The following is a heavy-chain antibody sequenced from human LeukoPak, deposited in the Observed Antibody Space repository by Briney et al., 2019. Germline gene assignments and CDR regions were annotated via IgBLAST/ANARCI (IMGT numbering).Heavy chain of an antibody. J-gene: IGHJ5*02. Sequence: GGSLRLSCAASGFTFSSYGMYWVRQAPGKGLEWVAVISYDGSNKYYADSVKGRFTISRDNAKNTLFLQMNSLRAEDTAVYYCARPTIYYDTSGGGFGPWGQGTLVTVSS. CDR1: GFTFSSYG. CDR3: ARPTIYYDTSGGGFGP. CDR2: ISYDGSNK. V-gene: IGHV3-30*03. D-gene: IGHD3-22*01.